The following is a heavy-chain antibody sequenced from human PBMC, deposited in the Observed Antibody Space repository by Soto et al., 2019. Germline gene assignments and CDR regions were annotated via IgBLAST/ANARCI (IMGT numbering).Heavy chain of an antibody. J-gene: IGHJ6*02. Sequence: SVKVSCKASGGTFRNYGIGWVRQAPGQGLEWMGGIIPVFGTTNYAQKFQGRVAITADESTSTAYIEVSSLRSEDTAMFYCGRYCSGGSCHTLDYYGMDVWGQGTTVTV. CDR2: IIPVFGTT. CDR3: GRYCSGGSCHTLDYYGMDV. CDR1: GGTFRNYG. D-gene: IGHD2-15*01. V-gene: IGHV1-69*13.